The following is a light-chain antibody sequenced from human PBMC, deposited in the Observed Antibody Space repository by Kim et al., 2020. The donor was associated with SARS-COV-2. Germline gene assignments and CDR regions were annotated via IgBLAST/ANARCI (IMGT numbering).Light chain of an antibody. J-gene: IGLJ3*02. Sequence: PGRTARLPCGGNNIGSNSVRCYQPKPAQAPVLVIYYDSDRPCGIPARFSGSHSGNTALLTISRFAAGDEADYYCQVWDSSSDHRVFGGGTQLTVL. V-gene: IGLV3-21*04. CDR3: QVWDSSSDHRV. CDR1: NIGSNS. CDR2: YDS.